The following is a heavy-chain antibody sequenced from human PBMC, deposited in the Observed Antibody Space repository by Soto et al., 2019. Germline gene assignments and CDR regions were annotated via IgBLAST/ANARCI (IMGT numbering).Heavy chain of an antibody. D-gene: IGHD3-16*01. CDR1: GFTFSSYG. CDR3: AKDGGSPNYYYYGMDV. J-gene: IGHJ6*02. Sequence: GGSLRLSCAASGFTFSSYGMHWVRQAPGKGLERVAVISYDGSNKYYADSVKGRFTISRDNSKNTLYLQMNSLRAEDTAVYYCAKDGGSPNYYYYGMDVWGQGTTVTVSS. V-gene: IGHV3-30*18. CDR2: ISYDGSNK.